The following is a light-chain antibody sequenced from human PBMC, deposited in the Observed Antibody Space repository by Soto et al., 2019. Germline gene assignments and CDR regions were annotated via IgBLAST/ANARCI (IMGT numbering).Light chain of an antibody. CDR1: QTVSSNY. V-gene: IGKV3-20*01. Sequence: EIVLTQSPGTLSLSPGERATLSCRASQTVSSNYLAWYQQKPGQPPRLLIYGASSRATGIPDRFSGSGSGTDFNITISRLEPEDFAVYYCQQYSTSPPVTLGQGTRLEIK. J-gene: IGKJ5*01. CDR3: QQYSTSPPVT. CDR2: GAS.